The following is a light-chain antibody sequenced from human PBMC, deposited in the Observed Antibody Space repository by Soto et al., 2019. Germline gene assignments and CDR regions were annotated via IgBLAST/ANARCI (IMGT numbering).Light chain of an antibody. J-gene: IGKJ4*01. Sequence: DIQMTQSPSSLSASVGDMVTITCRASPSISSYLNWYQQKPGKAPTLLXYAASSXXSGVPSRFSGSGSGTDFTLTISSLQPEDFATYYCQQSYSTPLTFGGGTKVDIK. CDR2: AAS. V-gene: IGKV1-39*01. CDR3: QQSYSTPLT. CDR1: PSISSY.